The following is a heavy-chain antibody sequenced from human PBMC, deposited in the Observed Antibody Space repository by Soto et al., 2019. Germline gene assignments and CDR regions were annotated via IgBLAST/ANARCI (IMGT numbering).Heavy chain of an antibody. J-gene: IGHJ6*02. CDR2: IYYSGST. D-gene: IGHD6-25*01. CDR3: ARDRALSSDGIDV. Sequence: PSETLSLTCTVSGGSISSGGYYWSWIRQHPGKGLEWIGYIYYSGSTYYNPSLKSRVTISVDTSKNQFSLKLSSVTAADTAVYYCARDRALSSDGIDVWGQGTTATVSS. V-gene: IGHV4-31*03. CDR1: GGSISSGGYY.